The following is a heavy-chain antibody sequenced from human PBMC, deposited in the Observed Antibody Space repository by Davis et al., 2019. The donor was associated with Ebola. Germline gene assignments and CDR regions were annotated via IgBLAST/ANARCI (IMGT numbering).Heavy chain of an antibody. CDR2: MNPNSGNT. Sequence: ASVKVSCKASGYTFTSYDINWVRQAPGQGLEWMGWMNPNSGNTGYAQKFQGRVTITRDTSASTAYMELSSLRSEDTAVYYCAREWFRESLFDYWGQGTLVTVSS. D-gene: IGHD3-10*01. CDR3: AREWFRESLFDY. CDR1: GYTFTSYD. J-gene: IGHJ4*02. V-gene: IGHV1-8*01.